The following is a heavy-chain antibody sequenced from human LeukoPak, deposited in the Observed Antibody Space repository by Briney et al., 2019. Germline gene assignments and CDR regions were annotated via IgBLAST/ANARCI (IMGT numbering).Heavy chain of an antibody. V-gene: IGHV3-15*01. CDR2: IKRKTDGGTT. Sequence: GGSLRLSCAASGFSFDNAWMNWARQAPGKGLEWGGRIKRKTDGGTTDYATPVKGRFTISRDDSKNTLYLQMDSLKTEDTAMYYCTTESKLDGQFYYWGQGTLVTVSS. CDR1: GFSFDNAW. D-gene: IGHD5-24*01. J-gene: IGHJ4*02. CDR3: TTESKLDGQFYY.